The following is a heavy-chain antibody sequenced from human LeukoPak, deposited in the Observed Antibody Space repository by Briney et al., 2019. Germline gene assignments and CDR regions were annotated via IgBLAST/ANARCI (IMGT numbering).Heavy chain of an antibody. V-gene: IGHV3-23*01. CDR2: ISGSGGGT. D-gene: IGHD3-22*01. Sequence: GGSLRLSCAASGFSFSSYAMSWVRQAPGKGLEWVSAISGSGGGTYYADSVKGRLTISRDNSKSTVYLQMNSLRADVTAVYYCAKESGDSSGYYSDYWGQGMLVTVSP. J-gene: IGHJ4*02. CDR3: AKESGDSSGYYSDY. CDR1: GFSFSSYA.